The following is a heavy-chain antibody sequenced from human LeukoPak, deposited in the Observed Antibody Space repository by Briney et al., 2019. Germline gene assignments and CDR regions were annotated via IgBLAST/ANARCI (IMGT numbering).Heavy chain of an antibody. CDR3: ARCQYNSSPDI. CDR1: GFSFRDYW. V-gene: IGHV3-11*03. CDR2: ISGGSEHT. D-gene: IGHD1-14*01. J-gene: IGHJ4*02. Sequence: GSLRLSCAASGFSFRDYWVSWMRQAPGKGLEWVSYISGGSEHTNYADSVKGRFTISRDNAKNSLYLQMNSLTDEDTAVYYCARCQYNSSPDIWGQGTLVTVSS.